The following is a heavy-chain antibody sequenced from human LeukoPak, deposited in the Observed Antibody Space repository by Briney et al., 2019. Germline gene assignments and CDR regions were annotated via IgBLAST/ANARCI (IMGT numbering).Heavy chain of an antibody. CDR2: IYPDDSDT. Sequence: GESLKISCKGSGYSFTGYWIAWVRQMPGKGLEWMGIIYPDDSDTTYSPSFQNQVAISADKSIGTAYLQWSSLKASDTAMYYCARRWGTYDILTGYYRDQDAFDIWGQGTMVTVSS. CDR3: ARRWGTYDILTGYYRDQDAFDI. J-gene: IGHJ3*02. D-gene: IGHD3-9*01. CDR1: GYSFTGYW. V-gene: IGHV5-51*01.